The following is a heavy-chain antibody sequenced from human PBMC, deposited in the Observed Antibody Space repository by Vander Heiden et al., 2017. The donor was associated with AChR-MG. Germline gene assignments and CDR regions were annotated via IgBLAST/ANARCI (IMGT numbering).Heavy chain of an antibody. Sequence: EVQLVESGGGLVKPGGSLRLSWAASGFTFSSYSRNWVRQAPGKGLEWVSSISSSSSYIYYADSVKGRFTISRDNAKNSLYLQMNSLRAEDTAVYYCASAINDYGDYWGQGTLVTVSS. J-gene: IGHJ4*02. CDR1: GFTFSSYS. CDR3: ASAINDYGDY. V-gene: IGHV3-21*01. CDR2: ISSSSSYI.